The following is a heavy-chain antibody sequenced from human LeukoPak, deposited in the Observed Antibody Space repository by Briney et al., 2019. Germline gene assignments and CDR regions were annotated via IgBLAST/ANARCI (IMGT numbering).Heavy chain of an antibody. J-gene: IGHJ3*02. Sequence: ASVKVSCKASGYTFTSYGISWVRQAPGQGLEWMGWISAYNGNTNYAQKLQGRVTMTTDTSTSTAYMELRSLRSDDTAVYYCARDVIAAAGRNSAFDIWGQGTMVTVSS. V-gene: IGHV1-18*01. CDR2: ISAYNGNT. CDR1: GYTFTSYG. CDR3: ARDVIAAAGRNSAFDI. D-gene: IGHD6-13*01.